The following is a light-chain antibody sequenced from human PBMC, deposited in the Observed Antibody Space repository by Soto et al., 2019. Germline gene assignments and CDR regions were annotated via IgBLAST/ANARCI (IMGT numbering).Light chain of an antibody. CDR2: DAS. CDR3: QQYNSYSQT. V-gene: IGKV3-15*01. Sequence: EVVITQSPATLSVSPGERVTFSCRASQSVTTNLAWYQHKPGQSPRLLISDASTGASGIPPRFSGSGSGTEFTLTISSLQPDDFATYYCQQYNSYSQTVGQGTKVDIK. J-gene: IGKJ1*01. CDR1: QSVTTN.